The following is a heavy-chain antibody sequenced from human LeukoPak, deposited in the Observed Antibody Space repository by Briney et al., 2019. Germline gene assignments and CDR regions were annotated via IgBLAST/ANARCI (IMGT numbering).Heavy chain of an antibody. V-gene: IGHV1-18*01. CDR1: GYTFENYG. Sequence: SVRVSFTASGYTFENYGITWVRQAPEKGLEWMGCISVYNGNTDYAEKLQGRVTMTTDTSTSTAYMELRRLRCDETAVYYCARTTAGATEGAFDIWGQGTMVTVSS. CDR2: ISVYNGNT. CDR3: ARTTAGATEGAFDI. J-gene: IGHJ3*02. D-gene: IGHD1-26*01.